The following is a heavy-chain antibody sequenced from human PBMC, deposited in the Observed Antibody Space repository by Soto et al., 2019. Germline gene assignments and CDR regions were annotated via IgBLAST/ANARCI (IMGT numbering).Heavy chain of an antibody. Sequence: QVQLVQSGAEVKKPGSPVKVSCKASGGTFGSYIISWVRQVPGQGLEWMGGSIPIFSTANYAQKFQGRVTITADESTSTAYMELNSMRSEDTAVYYCAILSGGDAFDIWGQGTMVTVSP. CDR2: SIPIFSTA. J-gene: IGHJ3*02. V-gene: IGHV1-69*12. CDR3: AILSGGDAFDI. CDR1: GGTFGSYI. D-gene: IGHD2-15*01.